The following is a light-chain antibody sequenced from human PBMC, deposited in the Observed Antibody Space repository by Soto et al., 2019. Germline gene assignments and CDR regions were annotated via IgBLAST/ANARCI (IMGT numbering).Light chain of an antibody. CDR2: DTS. Sequence: ENVLTQSPATLSLSPGERATLSCRASQSVTTYLSWYQQTPGQPPSLLIYDTSTRATGIPARFSGSGSGTDFTLTISSLEPEDFAVYYCLQRSSWPLTFGGGTKVEIK. CDR3: LQRSSWPLT. J-gene: IGKJ4*01. V-gene: IGKV3-11*01. CDR1: QSVTTY.